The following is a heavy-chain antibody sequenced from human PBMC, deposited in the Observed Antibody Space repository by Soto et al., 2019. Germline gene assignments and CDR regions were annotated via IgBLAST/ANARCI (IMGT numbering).Heavy chain of an antibody. CDR1: GGTFSSYA. J-gene: IGHJ4*02. D-gene: IGHD3-22*01. V-gene: IGHV1-69*13. CDR2: IIPIFGTA. Sequence: SVKVSCKASGGTFSSYAISWVRQAPGQGLEWMGGIIPIFGTANYAQKFQGRVTITADESTSTAYMELSSLRSEDTAVYYCARGDSSGYYGFVDYWGQGTLVTVSS. CDR3: ARGDSSGYYGFVDY.